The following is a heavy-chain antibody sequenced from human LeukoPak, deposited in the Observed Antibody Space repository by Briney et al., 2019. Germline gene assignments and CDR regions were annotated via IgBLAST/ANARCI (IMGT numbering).Heavy chain of an antibody. CDR3: ARDGYCSAGSCFPGGP. J-gene: IGHJ5*02. CDR2: IYTSGST. CDR1: GGSFSGYY. V-gene: IGHV4-4*07. Sequence: SETLSLTCAVYGGSFSGYYWSWIRQPPGKGLEWIGRIYTSGSTNYNPSLKSRVTMSIDTSKNQFSLKLSSVTAADTAVYYCARDGYCSAGSCFPGGPWGQGTLVTVSS. D-gene: IGHD2-15*01.